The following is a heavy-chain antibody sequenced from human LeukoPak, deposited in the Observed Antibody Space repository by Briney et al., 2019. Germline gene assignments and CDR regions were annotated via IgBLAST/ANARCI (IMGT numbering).Heavy chain of an antibody. D-gene: IGHD6-13*01. CDR2: MNPNSGNT. CDR3: LCRYSSSWVQWDAFDI. V-gene: IGHV1-8*01. CDR1: GYTFTSYD. Sequence: GASVKVSCKASGYTFTSYDINWVRQATGQGLEWMGWMNPNSGNTGYAQKFQGRVTMTRNTSISTAYMELSSLRSEDTAVYYCLCRYSSSWVQWDAFDIWGQGTMVTVSS. J-gene: IGHJ3*02.